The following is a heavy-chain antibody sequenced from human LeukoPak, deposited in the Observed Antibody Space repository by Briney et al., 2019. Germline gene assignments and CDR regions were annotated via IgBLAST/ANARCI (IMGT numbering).Heavy chain of an antibody. V-gene: IGHV3-21*01. D-gene: IGHD4-17*01. CDR2: ISSGRGYI. CDR3: ARDMTTATTCYLQH. J-gene: IGHJ1*01. CDR1: GFTFSSYS. Sequence: GGSLRLSCAASGFTFSSYSMNWVRQAPGKGLEWVSSISSGRGYIYYADSVKGRFTISRDNAKNSLYLQMNSLRAEDTAVYYCARDMTTATTCYLQHWGQGTLVTVSS.